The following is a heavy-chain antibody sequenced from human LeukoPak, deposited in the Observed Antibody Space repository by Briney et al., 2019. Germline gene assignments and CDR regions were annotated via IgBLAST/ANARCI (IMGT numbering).Heavy chain of an antibody. D-gene: IGHD3-9*01. CDR1: GFTFSSYA. V-gene: IGHV3-23*01. CDR3: AKGLYMYFPFDY. Sequence: GGPLRPSCAASGFTFSSYAMSWVRQAPGEGLEWVSGISGSGASTFYADSVKGRFTISRDNSKDTLYLQMNSLRAEDTAVYYCAKGLYMYFPFDYWGQGTLVTVSS. CDR2: ISGSGAST. J-gene: IGHJ4*02.